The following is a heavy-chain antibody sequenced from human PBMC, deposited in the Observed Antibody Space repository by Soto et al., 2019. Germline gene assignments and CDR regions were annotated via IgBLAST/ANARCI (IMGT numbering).Heavy chain of an antibody. D-gene: IGHD3-16*01. CDR1: GGSFSGYY. V-gene: IGHV4-34*01. J-gene: IGHJ4*02. CDR2: VNDSGSP. CDR3: ARGRGDFHY. Sequence: SETLSLTCAVYGGSFSGYYWAWIRQSPGKGLEWIGEVNDSGSPNYTPSLKRRVTISLDTSKKQFSLRLSLVTAADTAVYYCARGRGDFHYWGQGTLVTVSS.